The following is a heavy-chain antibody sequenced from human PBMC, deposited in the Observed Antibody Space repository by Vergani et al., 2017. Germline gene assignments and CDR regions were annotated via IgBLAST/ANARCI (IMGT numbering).Heavy chain of an antibody. CDR2: IWYDGSNK. Sequence: QVQLVESGGGVVQPGRSLRLSCAASGFTFSSYGMHWVRQAPGKGLEWVAVIWYDGSNKYYADSVKGRFTISRDNSKNTLYLQMNSLRAEDTAVYYCARRHYYDSSGPSGDYYGMDVWGQGP. CDR1: GFTFSSYG. J-gene: IGHJ6*02. V-gene: IGHV3-33*01. CDR3: ARRHYYDSSGPSGDYYGMDV. D-gene: IGHD3-22*01.